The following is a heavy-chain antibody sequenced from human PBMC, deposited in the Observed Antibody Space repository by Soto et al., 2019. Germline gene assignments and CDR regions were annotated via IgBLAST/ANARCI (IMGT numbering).Heavy chain of an antibody. CDR2: IYYSGST. V-gene: IGHV4-59*01. D-gene: IGHD3-16*01. J-gene: IGHJ6*03. CDR1: GGSISSYY. CDR3: ARAYGNRYYYYYMDV. Sequence: PSETLSLTCTVSGGSISSYYWSWIRQPPGKGLEWIGYIYYSGSTNYNPSLKSRVTISVDTSKNQFSLKLSSVTAADTAVYYCARAYGNRYYYYYMDVWGKGTTVTVSS.